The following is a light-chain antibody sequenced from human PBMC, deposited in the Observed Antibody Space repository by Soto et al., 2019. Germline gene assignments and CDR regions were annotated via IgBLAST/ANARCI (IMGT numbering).Light chain of an antibody. CDR2: RAS. V-gene: IGKV1-5*03. Sequence: DIQMTQSPSTLSASVGDRVTITCRASQSISSWLAWYQQKPGKAPKLLIYRASSLQSGVPSRFSGSGSGTEFTLTISSLQPGDFATYYCQQYYTYSSFGQGTKVEIK. J-gene: IGKJ1*01. CDR3: QQYYTYSS. CDR1: QSISSW.